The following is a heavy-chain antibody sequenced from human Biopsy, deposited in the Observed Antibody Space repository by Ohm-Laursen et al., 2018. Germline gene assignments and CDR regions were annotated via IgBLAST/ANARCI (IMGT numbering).Heavy chain of an antibody. V-gene: IGHV4-39*01. J-gene: IGHJ2*01. D-gene: IGHD1-26*01. CDR1: GGSIYSGSCF. CDR3: ARHAPSYSGSYWRYFDL. Sequence: SDTLSLTCTVSGGSIYSGSCFWGWIRQSPGKGLEWLGSVYYSGGTYDNPPLRSRVTISADASNNRFSLRLTSVTAADTAVYYCARHAPSYSGSYWRYFDLWGRGTLVTVSS. CDR2: VYYSGGT.